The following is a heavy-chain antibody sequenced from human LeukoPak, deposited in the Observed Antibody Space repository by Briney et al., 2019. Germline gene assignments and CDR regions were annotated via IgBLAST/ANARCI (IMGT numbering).Heavy chain of an antibody. J-gene: IGHJ4*02. V-gene: IGHV3-15*01. CDR1: GFSISNDW. CDR2: VKSRSAGETT. CDR3: TLIQGWGSGSYYRDF. D-gene: IGHD3-10*01. Sequence: GGSLRLPCAASGFSISNDWMSWVRQAPGKGLEWVARVKSRSAGETTDYAAPVKGRFTISRDDSKNTLYLQMNSLKTEDTAVYYCTLIQGWGSGSYYRDFWGQGTLVTVSS.